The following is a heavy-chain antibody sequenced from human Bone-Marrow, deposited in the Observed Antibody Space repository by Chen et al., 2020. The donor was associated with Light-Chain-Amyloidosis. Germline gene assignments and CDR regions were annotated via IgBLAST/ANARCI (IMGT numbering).Heavy chain of an antibody. D-gene: IGHD7-27*01. V-gene: IGHV3-9*01. CDR3: AKVQNWGSFDY. CDR1: GFTFDDYA. Sequence: EVQLVESGGGLVQPGRSLSLSCAASGFTFDDYAMHWVRQAPGKGLEWVSGISWNSGSIGYADSVKGRFTISRDNAKNSLYLQMNSLRAEDTALYYCAKVQNWGSFDYWGQGTLVTVSS. CDR2: ISWNSGSI. J-gene: IGHJ4*02.